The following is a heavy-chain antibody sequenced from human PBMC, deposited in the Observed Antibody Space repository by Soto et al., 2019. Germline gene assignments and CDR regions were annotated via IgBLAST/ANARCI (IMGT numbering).Heavy chain of an antibody. CDR3: ARVLRYFDWLLSLDY. CDR2: ISDDGSNK. Sequence: QVQLVESGGGVVQPGRSLRLSCAASGFTFSSYAMHWVRQAPGKGLEWVAVISDDGSNKYYADSVKCRFTISRDNSKNTVYLQMNSLRAEDTAVYYCARVLRYFDWLLSLDYWGQGTLVTVSS. V-gene: IGHV3-30-3*01. D-gene: IGHD3-9*01. CDR1: GFTFSSYA. J-gene: IGHJ4*02.